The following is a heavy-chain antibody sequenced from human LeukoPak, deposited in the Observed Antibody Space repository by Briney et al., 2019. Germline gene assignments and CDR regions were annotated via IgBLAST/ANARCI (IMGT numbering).Heavy chain of an antibody. J-gene: IGHJ4*02. CDR3: VKGHHHGSGSSWV. V-gene: IGHV3-23*01. CDR1: GFTFSNYA. Sequence: PGGSLRLSCAASGFTFSNYAMSWVRQAPGKGLEWVSAISGSGGSTYYADSVKGRFTISRDNSKNTLYLQMNSLRAEDTAIYYCVKGHHHGSGSSWVWGQGTLVTVSS. CDR2: ISGSGGST. D-gene: IGHD3-10*01.